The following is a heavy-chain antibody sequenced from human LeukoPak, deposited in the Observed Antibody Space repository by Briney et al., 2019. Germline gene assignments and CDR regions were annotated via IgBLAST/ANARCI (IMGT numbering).Heavy chain of an antibody. Sequence: SGTLSLTCAVYGGAFSGYYWSWIRQPPGKGLGWIGGINHSGSTNYNPSLKSRVTISVDTSKNQFSLKLSSVTAADTAVYYCARTYYYDSSGYYFGEVHDYWGQGTLVTVSS. J-gene: IGHJ4*02. CDR1: GGAFSGYY. D-gene: IGHD3-22*01. CDR2: INHSGST. V-gene: IGHV4-34*01. CDR3: ARTYYYDSSGYYFGEVHDY.